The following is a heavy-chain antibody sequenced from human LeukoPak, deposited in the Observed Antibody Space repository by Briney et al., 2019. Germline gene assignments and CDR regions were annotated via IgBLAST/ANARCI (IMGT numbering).Heavy chain of an antibody. CDR3: ARETKNENYYYYYMDV. V-gene: IGHV4-39*02. Sequence: SETLSLXCTVSGGSNSSSSYYWGWIRQPPGKGPEWIGSIYYSGSTYYNPSLKSRVTISVDTSKNQFSLKLSSVTAADTAVYYCARETKNENYYYYYMDVWGKGTTVTVSS. D-gene: IGHD1-1*01. J-gene: IGHJ6*03. CDR2: IYYSGST. CDR1: GGSNSSSSYY.